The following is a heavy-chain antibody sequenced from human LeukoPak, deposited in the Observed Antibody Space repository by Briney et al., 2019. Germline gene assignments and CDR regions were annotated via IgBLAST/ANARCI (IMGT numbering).Heavy chain of an antibody. Sequence: PGGSLRLSCAASGFTFSSYSMNWVRQAPGKGLEWVSSISSSSSSIYYADSVKGRFTISRDNSKNTLYLQMNSLRAEDTAVYYCAASLPNIVVVPATKGPFGYWGQGTLVTVSS. V-gene: IGHV3-21*04. CDR1: GFTFSSYS. D-gene: IGHD2-2*01. CDR3: AASLPNIVVVPATKGPFGY. J-gene: IGHJ4*02. CDR2: ISSSSSSI.